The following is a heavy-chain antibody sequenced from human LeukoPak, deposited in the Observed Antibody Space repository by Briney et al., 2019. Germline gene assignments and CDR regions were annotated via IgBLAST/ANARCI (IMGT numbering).Heavy chain of an antibody. CDR3: ARSPGGGFDI. Sequence: SETLSLTCTVSGGSITSYYGGWIRQTPGKGLELIGYIYYSGTTNYNPSLKSRVSISVDTSKKQFSLRLTSVTAADTAVYYCARSPGGGFDIWGQGTMVTVS. CDR2: IYYSGTT. V-gene: IGHV4-59*01. J-gene: IGHJ3*02. D-gene: IGHD2-15*01. CDR1: GGSITSYY.